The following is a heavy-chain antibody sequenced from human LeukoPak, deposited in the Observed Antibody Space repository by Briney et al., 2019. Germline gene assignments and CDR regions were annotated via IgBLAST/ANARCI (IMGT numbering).Heavy chain of an antibody. CDR3: ARAGGYSYGYVFDY. Sequence: PSETLSPTCTVSGGSISSYYWSWIRQPPGKGLEWIGYIYYSGSTNYNPSLKSRVTISVDTSKNQFSLKLSSVTAADTAVYYCARAGGYSYGYVFDYWGQGTLVTVSS. D-gene: IGHD5-18*01. J-gene: IGHJ4*02. CDR1: GGSISSYY. V-gene: IGHV4-59*01. CDR2: IYYSGST.